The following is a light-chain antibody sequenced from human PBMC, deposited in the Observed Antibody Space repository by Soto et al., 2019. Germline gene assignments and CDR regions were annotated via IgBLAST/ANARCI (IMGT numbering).Light chain of an antibody. CDR1: QGISSW. CDR3: LQSDSFPHP. Sequence: DIQMTQSPSSVSASVGDRVTLTCRASQGISSWLAWYQQKPGKAPKLLIYASSSLQSGVPSRFSGSGSGTHFTLTISSLQPEDSATYYCLQSDSFPHPFGQGTKLEIK. J-gene: IGKJ2*01. V-gene: IGKV1-12*01. CDR2: ASS.